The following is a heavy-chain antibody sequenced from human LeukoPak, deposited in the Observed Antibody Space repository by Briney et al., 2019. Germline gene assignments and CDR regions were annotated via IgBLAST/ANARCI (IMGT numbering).Heavy chain of an antibody. Sequence: SETLSLTCAVYGGSFSGYYWSWIRHPPGKGLEWIGEINHSGSNNYNPALKSRVTISVDTSKNQFSLKLSSVTAADTAVYYCARGRGYSGYERDFWGQGTLVTVSS. V-gene: IGHV4-34*01. CDR1: GGSFSGYY. J-gene: IGHJ4*02. CDR3: ARGRGYSGYERDF. CDR2: INHSGSN. D-gene: IGHD5-12*01.